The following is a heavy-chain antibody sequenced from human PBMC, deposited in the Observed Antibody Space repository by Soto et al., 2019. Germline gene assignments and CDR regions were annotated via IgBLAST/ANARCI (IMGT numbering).Heavy chain of an antibody. CDR2: INHSGST. CDR3: ARRLNEVAEAPEPFDP. CDR1: GGSFSGYY. Sequence: SETLSLTCAVYGGSFSGYYWSWIRQPPGKGLEWIGEINHSGSTNYNPSLKSRVTISVDTSKNQFSLKLSSVTAADTAVYYCARRLNEVAEAPEPFDPWGQGTLVTVSS. V-gene: IGHV4-34*01. J-gene: IGHJ5*02. D-gene: IGHD1-1*01.